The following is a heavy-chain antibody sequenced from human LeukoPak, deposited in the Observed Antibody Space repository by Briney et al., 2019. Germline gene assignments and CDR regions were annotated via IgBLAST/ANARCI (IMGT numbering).Heavy chain of an antibody. V-gene: IGHV3-49*04. CDR2: IRSKAYGGTT. D-gene: IGHD1-26*01. J-gene: IGHJ4*02. CDR3: TSGKSGSYFGVPDY. CDR1: GFTFGGYA. Sequence: PGGSLRLSCTASGFTFGGYAMSWVRQAPGKGLEWVGFIRSKAYGGTTEYAASVKGRFTISRDDSKSIAYLQMNSLKTEDTAVYYCTSGKSGSYFGVPDYWGQGTLVTVSS.